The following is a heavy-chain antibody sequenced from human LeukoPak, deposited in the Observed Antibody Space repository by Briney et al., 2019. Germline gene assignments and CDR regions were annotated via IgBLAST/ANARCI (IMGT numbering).Heavy chain of an antibody. J-gene: IGHJ4*02. CDR3: AREVIAAPDY. V-gene: IGHV3-48*01. Sequence: GGFLRLSCAASGFTFSSYSMNWVRQAPGKGLEWVSYISSSSSTIYYADSVKGRFTISRDNAKNSLYLQMNSLRAEDTAVYYCAREVIAAPDYWGQGTLVTVSS. CDR1: GFTFSSYS. D-gene: IGHD6-25*01. CDR2: ISSSSSTI.